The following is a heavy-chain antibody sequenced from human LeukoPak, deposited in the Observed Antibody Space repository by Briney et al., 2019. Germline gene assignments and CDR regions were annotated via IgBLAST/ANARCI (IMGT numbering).Heavy chain of an antibody. J-gene: IGHJ3*02. Sequence: SQTLSLTCTVSGGSISSGSYYWSWIRQLPGKGLKWIGRIYTSGSTNYNPSLKSRVTISVDTSKNQFTLKLSSVTAADTAVYYCARGEAPGLGAFDIWGQGTMVTVSS. CDR3: ARGEAPGLGAFDI. D-gene: IGHD3-16*01. V-gene: IGHV4-61*02. CDR1: GGSISSGSYY. CDR2: IYTSGST.